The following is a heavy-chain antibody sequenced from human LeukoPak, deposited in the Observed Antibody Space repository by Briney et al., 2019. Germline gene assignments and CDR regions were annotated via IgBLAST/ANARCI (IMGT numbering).Heavy chain of an antibody. Sequence: SETLSLTCAVSGGSISSCGYSWSWIRQPPGKGLEWIGYIYHSGSTYYNPSLKSRVTISVDRSKNQFSLKLSSVTAADTAVYYCARGSSYYDFWSGQGMDVWGQGTTVTVSS. CDR3: ARGSSYYDFWSGQGMDV. D-gene: IGHD3-3*01. CDR2: IYHSGST. J-gene: IGHJ6*02. V-gene: IGHV4-30-2*01. CDR1: GGSISSCGYS.